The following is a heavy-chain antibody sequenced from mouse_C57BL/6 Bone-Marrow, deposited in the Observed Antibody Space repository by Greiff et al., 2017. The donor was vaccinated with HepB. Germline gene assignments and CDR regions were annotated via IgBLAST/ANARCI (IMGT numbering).Heavy chain of an antibody. CDR1: GYSFTDYN. J-gene: IGHJ2*01. V-gene: IGHV1-39*01. CDR2: INPNYGTT. Sequence: EVKLMESGPELVKPGASVKISCKASGYSFTDYNMNWAKQSNGKSLEWIGVINPNYGTTSYNQKFKGKATLTVDQSSSTAYMQLNSLTSEDSAVYYCAFITTVVGVDYWGQGTTLTVSS. D-gene: IGHD1-1*01. CDR3: AFITTVVGVDY.